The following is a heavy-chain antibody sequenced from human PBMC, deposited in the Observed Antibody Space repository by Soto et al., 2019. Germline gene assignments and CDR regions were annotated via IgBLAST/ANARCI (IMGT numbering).Heavy chain of an antibody. V-gene: IGHV3-33*01. CDR3: VRDIITTELLGV. CDR1: GFTFSNFG. Sequence: SLRLSCAASGFTFSNFGMHWVRQAPGRGLEWVAIIWHDGSSEYYADSVKGRFTISRDNSRSTLSLQMNSLRVEDTAVYYCVRDIITTELLGVWGRGTPVTVSS. J-gene: IGHJ6*02. CDR2: IWHDGSSE. D-gene: IGHD4-17*01.